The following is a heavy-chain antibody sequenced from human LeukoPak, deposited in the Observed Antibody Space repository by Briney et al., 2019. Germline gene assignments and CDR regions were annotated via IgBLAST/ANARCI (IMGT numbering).Heavy chain of an antibody. V-gene: IGHV3-23*01. CDR3: AKAGPYYFDY. J-gene: IGHJ4*02. CDR1: GFTFSSYG. Sequence: PGGSLRLSCAASGFTFSSYGMTWVRQAPGKGLEWVSAISGIGGTTFYADSVKGRFTISRDNSKNALYLQMNSLRAEDTAVYYCAKAGPYYFDYWGQGTLVTVSS. CDR2: ISGIGGTT.